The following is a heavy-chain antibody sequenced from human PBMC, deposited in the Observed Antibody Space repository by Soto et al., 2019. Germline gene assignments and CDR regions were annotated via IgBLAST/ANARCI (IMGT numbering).Heavy chain of an antibody. CDR1: GFTFSSYA. Sequence: GGSLRLSCAASGFTFSSYAMHWVRQAPGKGLEWVAVISYDGSNKYYADSVKGRFTISRDNSKNTLYLQMNSLRAEDTAVYYCARYRSSSCNPYFDYWGQGTQVTVS. CDR3: ARYRSSSCNPYFDY. CDR2: ISYDGSNK. D-gene: IGHD6-13*01. V-gene: IGHV3-30-3*01. J-gene: IGHJ4*02.